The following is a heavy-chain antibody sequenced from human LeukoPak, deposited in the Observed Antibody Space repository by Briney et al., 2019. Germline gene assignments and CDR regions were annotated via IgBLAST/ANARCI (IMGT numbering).Heavy chain of an antibody. CDR3: ARAPNYDFWSGYRPYPFDY. CDR2: IYYSGST. J-gene: IGHJ4*02. CDR1: GGSFSGYY. D-gene: IGHD3-3*01. V-gene: IGHV4-34*01. Sequence: SETLSLTCAVYGGSFSGYYWSWIRQPPGKGLEWIGSIYYSGSTYYNPSLKSRVTISVDTSKNQFSLKLSSVTAADTAVYYCARAPNYDFWSGYRPYPFDYWGQGTLVTVSS.